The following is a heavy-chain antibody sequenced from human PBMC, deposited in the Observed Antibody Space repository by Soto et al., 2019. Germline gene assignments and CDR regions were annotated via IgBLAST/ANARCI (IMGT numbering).Heavy chain of an antibody. CDR2: ISSSSSYI. D-gene: IGHD3-3*01. J-gene: IGHJ5*02. CDR1: GFTFSNYN. Sequence: PVGSLRLSCAASGFTFSNYNMNWVRQAPGKGLEWVSFISSSSSYIYYADSVKGRFTISRDNAKNSLSLQMNSLRAEDTAVYYCARDLVFSSAPWGQGTLVTVSS. CDR3: ARDLVFSSAP. V-gene: IGHV3-21*01.